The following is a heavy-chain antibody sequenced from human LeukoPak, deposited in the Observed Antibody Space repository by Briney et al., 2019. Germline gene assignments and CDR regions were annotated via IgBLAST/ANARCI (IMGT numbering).Heavy chain of an antibody. CDR1: GYTLTELS. Sequence: GASVKVSCKVSGYTLTELSMHWVRQAPGKGLEWMGGFDPEHGETVYAQKFQGRLTMTEDTSTDTAYMELSSLRSEDTAVYYCVTPFYDPNAFGIWGQGTMVTVSS. D-gene: IGHD3-3*01. V-gene: IGHV1-24*01. CDR3: VTPFYDPNAFGI. J-gene: IGHJ3*02. CDR2: FDPEHGET.